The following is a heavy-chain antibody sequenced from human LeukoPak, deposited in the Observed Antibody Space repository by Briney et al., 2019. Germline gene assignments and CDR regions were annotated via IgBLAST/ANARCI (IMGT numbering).Heavy chain of an antibody. V-gene: IGHV4-34*01. Sequence: GSLRLSCAASGFNFSDYYLSWIRQPPGKGLEWIGEINHSGSTNYNPSLKSRVTISVDTSKNQFSLKLSSVTAADTAVYYCARYHPGSRYCSGGSCYSTAYYMDVWGKGTTVTISS. CDR2: INHSGST. CDR3: ARYHPGSRYCSGGSCYSTAYYMDV. J-gene: IGHJ6*03. CDR1: GFNFSDYY. D-gene: IGHD2-15*01.